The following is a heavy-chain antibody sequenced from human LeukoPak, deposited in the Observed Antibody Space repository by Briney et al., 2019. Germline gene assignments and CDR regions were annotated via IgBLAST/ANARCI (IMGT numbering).Heavy chain of an antibody. J-gene: IGHJ4*02. V-gene: IGHV1-18*01. D-gene: IGHD4-17*01. CDR1: GYTFTSYG. Sequence: ASVKVSCKASGYTFTSYGISWVRQAPGQGLEWMGWISAYNGNTNYAQKLQGRVTMTTDTSTSTAYMELRSLRSDDTAVYYCARYRGDYVTYYFDYWGQGTLVTVSS. CDR2: ISAYNGNT. CDR3: ARYRGDYVTYYFDY.